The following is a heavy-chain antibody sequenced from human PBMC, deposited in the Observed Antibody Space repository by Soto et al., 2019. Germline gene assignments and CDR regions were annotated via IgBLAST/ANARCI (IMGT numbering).Heavy chain of an antibody. D-gene: IGHD3-10*01. Sequence: EVQLVESGGGLVQPGGSLKLSCAASGFTFSGSAMHWVRQASGKGLEWVGRIRTKVNSYATTYGASVKGRSTISRDDSKNTTYLQMNSLKTEDTAVYYCTTEPGHYWGQGTLVTVSS. CDR1: GFTFSGSA. J-gene: IGHJ4*02. V-gene: IGHV3-73*01. CDR3: TTEPGHY. CDR2: IRTKVNSYAT.